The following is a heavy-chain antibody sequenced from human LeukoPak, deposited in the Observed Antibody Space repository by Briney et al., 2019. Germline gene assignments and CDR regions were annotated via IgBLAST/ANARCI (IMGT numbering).Heavy chain of an antibody. CDR2: IYHSGST. Sequence: SETLSLTCAVSGVSISSGGYSWSWIRQPPGKGLEWIGYIYHSGSTYYNPSLKSRVTISVDGSKNQFSLKLSSVTAADTAVYYCARSKEWELLPPGAFDIWGQGTMVTVSS. CDR3: ARSKEWELLPPGAFDI. D-gene: IGHD1-26*01. J-gene: IGHJ3*02. V-gene: IGHV4-30-2*01. CDR1: GVSISSGGYS.